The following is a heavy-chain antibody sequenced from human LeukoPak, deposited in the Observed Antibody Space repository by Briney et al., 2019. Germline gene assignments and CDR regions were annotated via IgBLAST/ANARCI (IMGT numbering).Heavy chain of an antibody. CDR3: ARGVRYYYGSGSYYFDY. CDR1: GGSFSGYY. CDR2: INHSGST. Sequence: LETLSLTCAVYGGSFSGYYWSWIRQPPGKGLEWIGEINHSGSTNYTPSLKSRVTISVDTSKNQFSLKLSSVTAADTAVYYCARGVRYYYGSGSYYFDYWGQGTLVTVSS. J-gene: IGHJ4*02. V-gene: IGHV4-34*01. D-gene: IGHD3-10*01.